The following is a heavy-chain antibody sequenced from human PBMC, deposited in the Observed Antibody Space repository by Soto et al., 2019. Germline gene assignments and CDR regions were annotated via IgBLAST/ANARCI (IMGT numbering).Heavy chain of an antibody. J-gene: IGHJ6*02. D-gene: IGHD3-3*01. CDR2: IGSSGGST. CDR3: AKGHDFWTTYSYYYGMYV. CDR1: GFSFSKYA. V-gene: IGHV3-23*01. Sequence: PGGSLRLSCAASGFSFSKYAMNWVRQAPGKWLEWVSGIGSSGGSTAYGDSVKGRFTISRDNSKNTLYLQMNSLRADDAAVYFCAKGHDFWTTYSYYYGMYVWGQGXTVTVSS.